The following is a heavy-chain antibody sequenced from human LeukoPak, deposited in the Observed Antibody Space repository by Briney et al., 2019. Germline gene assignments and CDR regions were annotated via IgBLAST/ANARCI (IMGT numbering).Heavy chain of an antibody. Sequence: SETVSLTCAVSGYSISSGSYWGWTRPPPGKGLEWIASIYHSGSTYYNASLKSRVTMSGDTSKNQFSLMLSSVTAADTAVYYCVGTTKRWYFDYWGQGTLVTVSS. D-gene: IGHD5-24*01. V-gene: IGHV4-38-2*01. J-gene: IGHJ4*02. CDR1: GYSISSGSY. CDR2: IYHSGST. CDR3: VGTTKRWYFDY.